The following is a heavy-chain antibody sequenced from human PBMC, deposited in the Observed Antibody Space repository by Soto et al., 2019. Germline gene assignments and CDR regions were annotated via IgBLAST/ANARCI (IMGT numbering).Heavy chain of an antibody. CDR3: TRGSGVRGMSD. CDR1: GFTFSDFD. J-gene: IGHJ6*02. Sequence: PGGSLRLSCAASGFTFSDFDMSWVRQAPGKGLAWVAYISGTDPYMKYADAVRGRFIISRDNAKNSVYLQMSSLRDDGTAVYYCTRGSGVRGMSDWGQGATVTV. D-gene: IGHD6-25*01. V-gene: IGHV3-11*06. CDR2: ISGTDPYM.